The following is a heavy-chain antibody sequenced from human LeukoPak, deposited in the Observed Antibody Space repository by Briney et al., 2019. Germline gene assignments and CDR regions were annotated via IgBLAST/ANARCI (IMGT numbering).Heavy chain of an antibody. CDR1: GFTFSDYE. V-gene: IGHV3-74*01. D-gene: IGHD4-17*01. CDR3: TRGVNGDSRFDP. J-gene: IGHJ5*02. Sequence: GGSLRLSCAASGFTFSDYEMNWVRQAPGKGLVWVSRINSDGITTRYADSVKGRFTISRDNAKNTLYLQMNSLRAEDTAVYYCTRGVNGDSRFDPWGQGTLVTVSS. CDR2: INSDGITT.